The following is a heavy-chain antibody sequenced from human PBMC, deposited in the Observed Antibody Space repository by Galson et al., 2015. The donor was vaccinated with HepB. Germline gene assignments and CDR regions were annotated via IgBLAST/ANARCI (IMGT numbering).Heavy chain of an antibody. CDR2: TYYRSKWYN. D-gene: IGHD6-19*01. CDR3: ARGVGQWLVQAGAFEI. V-gene: IGHV6-1*01. Sequence: AISGDSVSSNSAAWNWTRQSPSRGLEWLGRTYYRSKWYNDYAVSVKSRITINPDTSKNQFSLQLNSVTPEDAAVYYCARGVGQWLVQAGAFEIWGQGTMVTVSS. CDR1: GDSVSSNSAA. J-gene: IGHJ3*02.